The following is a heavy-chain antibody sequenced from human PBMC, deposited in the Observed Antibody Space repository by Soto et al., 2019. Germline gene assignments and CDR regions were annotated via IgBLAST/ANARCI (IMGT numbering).Heavy chain of an antibody. Sequence: EVQLLESGGGLVQPGGSLRLSCVASGFSFSTYAMSWVRQAPGKGLEWVSGISESGGSTDYADSVKGRFTISRDNSKNTLYLQMNSLRGEDTAVYYCAKNMVELGFDYWGQGTLATVSS. CDR2: ISESGGST. D-gene: IGHD1-7*01. V-gene: IGHV3-23*01. CDR1: GFSFSTYA. CDR3: AKNMVELGFDY. J-gene: IGHJ4*02.